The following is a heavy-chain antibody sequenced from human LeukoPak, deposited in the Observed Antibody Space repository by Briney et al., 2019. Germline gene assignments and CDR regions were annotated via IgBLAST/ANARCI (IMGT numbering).Heavy chain of an antibody. CDR1: GGYFSGYL. CDR2: IIDIGNT. V-gene: IGHV4-34*12. Sequence: PSETLSLPCAVYGGYFSGYLWSWIRQPPGKRLEWIGEIIDIGNTNYDPSLRSRVTISVDTSKPQLPLPVTSATAADAAVYFCARLGSVGYYNYQYMDIWGNGTTVTVSS. CDR3: ARLGSVGYYNYQYMDI. D-gene: IGHD3-10*01. J-gene: IGHJ6*03.